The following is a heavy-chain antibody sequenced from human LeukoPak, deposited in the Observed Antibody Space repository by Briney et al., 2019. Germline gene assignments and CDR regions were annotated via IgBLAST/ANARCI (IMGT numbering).Heavy chain of an antibody. CDR2: IYHSGST. CDR1: GGSISSSDW. D-gene: IGHD3-22*01. Sequence: PSGTLSLTCAVSGGSISSSDWWSWVRPPPGKGLEWIGEIYHSGSTNYNPSLKSRVTISVDKSKNQFSLNLSSVTAADTAVYYCARDRRYYDSSAYIRGFDYWGQGTLVTVSS. J-gene: IGHJ4*02. CDR3: ARDRRYYDSSAYIRGFDY. V-gene: IGHV4-4*02.